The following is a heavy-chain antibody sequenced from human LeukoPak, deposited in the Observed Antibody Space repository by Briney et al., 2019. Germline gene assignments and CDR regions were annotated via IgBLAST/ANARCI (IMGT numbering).Heavy chain of an antibody. J-gene: IGHJ4*02. CDR3: ARDPARTYYYDSSGYYFDY. CDR2: INAGNGNT. V-gene: IGHV1-3*01. CDR1: GYTFTSYA. D-gene: IGHD3-22*01. Sequence: ASVKVSCNASGYTFTSYAMHWVRQAPGQRLEWMGWINAGNGNTKYSQKFQGRVTITRDTSASTAYMELSSLRSEDTAVYYCARDPARTYYYDSSGYYFDYWGQGTLVTVSS.